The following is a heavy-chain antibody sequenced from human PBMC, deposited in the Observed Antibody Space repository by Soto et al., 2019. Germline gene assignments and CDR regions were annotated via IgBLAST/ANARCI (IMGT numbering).Heavy chain of an antibody. D-gene: IGHD6-13*01. V-gene: IGHV3-74*01. CDR2: IKTDGSIT. CDR1: GFTFSGYW. Sequence: EVQLVESGGGLVQPGGSLRLSCAASGFTFSGYWMHWVRQAPGKGLVWVSQIKTDGSITTYADSVKGRFTVSRDNAKNTLFLQMNSLRAEDTAVYYCARDRIAAHESWVQGTLVTVSS. CDR3: ARDRIAAHES. J-gene: IGHJ5*02.